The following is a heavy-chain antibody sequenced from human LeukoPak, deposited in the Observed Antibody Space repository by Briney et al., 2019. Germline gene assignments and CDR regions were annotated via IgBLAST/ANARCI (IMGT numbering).Heavy chain of an antibody. CDR1: GVSFSGYY. J-gene: IGHJ4*02. CDR2: INHGGST. Sequence: PSETLSLTCAVYGVSFSGYYWSWIRQPPGQGLEWFGEINHGGSTNYNPSLKSRVAISKDASKNQFSLKLSSLTAADTALYYCARGEASGSYYPFFDSWGEGTLVSVSS. D-gene: IGHD3-10*01. V-gene: IGHV4-34*01. CDR3: ARGEASGSYYPFFDS.